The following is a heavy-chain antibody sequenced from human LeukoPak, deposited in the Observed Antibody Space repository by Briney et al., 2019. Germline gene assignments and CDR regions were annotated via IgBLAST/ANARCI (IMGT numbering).Heavy chain of an antibody. Sequence: PGGSLRLSCAASGFTFSSYAMSWVRQAPGKGLEWVSTFSGSGGSTYYTDSVRGRFTIYRDNSKNTLYLQMNSLRAGDTAVYYCAKGPTSSWVQSFFDFWGQGTLVSVSS. D-gene: IGHD6-13*01. CDR1: GFTFSSYA. J-gene: IGHJ4*02. CDR2: FSGSGGST. CDR3: AKGPTSSWVQSFFDF. V-gene: IGHV3-23*01.